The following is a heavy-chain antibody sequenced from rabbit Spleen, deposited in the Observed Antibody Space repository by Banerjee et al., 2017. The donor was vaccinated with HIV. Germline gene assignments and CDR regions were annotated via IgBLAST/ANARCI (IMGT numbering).Heavy chain of an antibody. CDR2: IYTGSSGST. D-gene: IGHD1-1*01. J-gene: IGHJ4*01. Sequence: QEQLVESGGGLVQPEGSLTLTCTASGFSFSSSYYMCWVRQAPGKGLEWIACIYTGSSGSTYYASWAKGRFTISKTSSTTVTLQMTSLTAADTATYFCARDLVAVIGWNFNLWGQGTLVTVS. V-gene: IGHV1S45*01. CDR3: ARDLVAVIGWNFNL. CDR1: GFSFSSSYY.